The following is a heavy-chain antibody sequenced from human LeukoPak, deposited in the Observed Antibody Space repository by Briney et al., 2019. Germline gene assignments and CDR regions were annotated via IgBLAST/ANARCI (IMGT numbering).Heavy chain of an antibody. CDR2: IYHSGST. J-gene: IGHJ3*02. CDR1: GGSISSSSYY. Sequence: SETLSLTCTVSGGSISSSSYYWGWIRQPPGKGLEWIGEIYHSGSTNYNPSLKSRVTISVDKSKNQFSLKLSSVTAADTAVYYCARDHSYYDTRGVYAFDIWGQGTMVTVSS. V-gene: IGHV4-39*07. CDR3: ARDHSYYDTRGVYAFDI. D-gene: IGHD3-22*01.